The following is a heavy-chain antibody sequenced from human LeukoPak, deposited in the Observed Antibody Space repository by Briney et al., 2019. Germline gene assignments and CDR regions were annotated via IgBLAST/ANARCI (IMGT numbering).Heavy chain of an antibody. D-gene: IGHD5-18*01. Sequence: GGSLRLSCAFSLLIFSQWDKMWSRQAPGRGLEWGSTISGSGGSTYYADAVKGRFTISRDNSKNTLYLQVNSLRAEDTGIHYRDTTDTAIVNDYWGQGTLVTVSS. V-gene: IGHV3-23*01. J-gene: IGHJ4*02. CDR3: DTTDTAIVNDY. CDR1: LLIFSQWD. CDR2: ISGSGGST.